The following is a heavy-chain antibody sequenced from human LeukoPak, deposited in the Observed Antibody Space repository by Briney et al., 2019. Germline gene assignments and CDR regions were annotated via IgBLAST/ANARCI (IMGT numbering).Heavy chain of an antibody. CDR2: IYYSGST. D-gene: IGHD6-19*01. CDR3: ARHSAVPVSGWYSI. CDR1: GGSISSSSYY. J-gene: IGHJ4*02. V-gene: IGHV4-39*01. Sequence: SETLSLTCTVSGGSISSSSYYWGWIRQPPGKGLEWIGSIYYSGSTYYNPSLKSRVTISVDTSKNQFSLKLSSVTAADTAVYYCARHSAVPVSGWYSIWGQGTLVTVSS.